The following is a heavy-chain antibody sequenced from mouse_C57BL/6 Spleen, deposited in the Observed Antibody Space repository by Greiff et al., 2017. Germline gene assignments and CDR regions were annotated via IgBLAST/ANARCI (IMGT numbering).Heavy chain of an antibody. CDR1: GFTFSDYG. V-gene: IGHV5-17*01. D-gene: IGHD2-3*01. J-gene: IGHJ3*01. CDR2: ISSGSSTI. CDR3: ARDGYCPFAY. Sequence: EVQLQESGGGLVKPGGSLKLPCAASGFTFSDYGMHWVRQAPEKGLEWVAYISSGSSTIYYADTVKGRFTISRDNAKNTMFLQMTSLRSEDTAMYYCARDGYCPFAYWGQGTLVTVSA.